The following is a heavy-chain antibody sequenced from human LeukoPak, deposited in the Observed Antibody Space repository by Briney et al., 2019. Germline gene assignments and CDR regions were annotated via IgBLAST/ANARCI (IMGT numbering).Heavy chain of an antibody. Sequence: GGSLRLSCAASGFAFSSYSMNWVRQAPGKGLEWVSSITIRSGYIYYADSVRGRFTISRDNAKNSLFLQMNSLRAEDTAVYYCARDESDSSGYYAYWGQGTLVTVSS. D-gene: IGHD3-22*01. J-gene: IGHJ4*02. CDR3: ARDESDSSGYYAY. V-gene: IGHV3-21*01. CDR2: ITIRSGYI. CDR1: GFAFSSYS.